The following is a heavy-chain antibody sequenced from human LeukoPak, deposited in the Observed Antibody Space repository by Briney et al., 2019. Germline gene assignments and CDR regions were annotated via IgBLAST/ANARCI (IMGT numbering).Heavy chain of an antibody. Sequence: PSETLSLTCTVSGTSIRGHYWSWIRQPPRKGLEWIGYIYSSDNILYNPFLKSRVTLSVDTFNNQFSLSLTSVTAADTAVYYCAGLHFASAEEFDPWGQGTLVTVSS. J-gene: IGHJ5*02. V-gene: IGHV4-59*08. CDR2: IYSSDNI. CDR3: AGLHFASAEEFDP. CDR1: GTSIRGHY. D-gene: IGHD6-25*01.